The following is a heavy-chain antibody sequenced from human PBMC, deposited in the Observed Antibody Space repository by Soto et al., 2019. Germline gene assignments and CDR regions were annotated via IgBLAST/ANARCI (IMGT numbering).Heavy chain of an antibody. D-gene: IGHD4-4*01. CDR1: GGSFSGYY. J-gene: IGHJ5*02. CDR3: ARVDYSNPRPFDP. CDR2: INHSGST. V-gene: IGHV4-34*01. Sequence: SETLSLTCAVYGGSFSGYYWSWIRQPPGKGLEWIGEINHSGSTNYNPSLKSRVTISVDTSKNQFSLKLSSVTAADTAVYYCARVDYSNPRPFDPWGQGTLVTVSS.